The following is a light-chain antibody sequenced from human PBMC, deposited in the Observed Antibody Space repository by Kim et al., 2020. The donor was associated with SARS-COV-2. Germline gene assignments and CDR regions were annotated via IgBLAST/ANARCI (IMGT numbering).Light chain of an antibody. CDR2: DAS. J-gene: IGKJ2*01. V-gene: IGKV1-33*01. CDR3: QQYDNLPLYT. Sequence: AAVGDRVTMTCQASQDISNYLNWYQQKPGKAPKLLIYDASNLETGVPSRFSGSGSGTDFTFTISSLQPEDIATYYRQQYDNLPLYTFGQGTKLEI. CDR1: QDISNY.